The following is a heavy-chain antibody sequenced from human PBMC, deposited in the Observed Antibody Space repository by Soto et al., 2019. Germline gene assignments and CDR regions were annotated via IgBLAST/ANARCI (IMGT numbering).Heavy chain of an antibody. D-gene: IGHD3-10*01. Sequence: EVQLVESGGGLVQPGGSLRLSCAASGFTFSGSCMHWVLQAPGKGLVWVSRINGDGSGTSYADFVKGRFTISRDDAKNTLFLQMNGLRAEDTAVYYCARGIFGSGTANDYWGQGTLVTVSS. CDR1: GFTFSGSC. V-gene: IGHV3-74*01. J-gene: IGHJ4*02. CDR2: INGDGSGT. CDR3: ARGIFGSGTANDY.